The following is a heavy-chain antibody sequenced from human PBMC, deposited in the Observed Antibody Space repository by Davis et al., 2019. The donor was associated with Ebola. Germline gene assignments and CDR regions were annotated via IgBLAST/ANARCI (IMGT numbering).Heavy chain of an antibody. CDR1: GFTFSSYG. CDR3: AKVPSGSGSYDAFDI. D-gene: IGHD1-26*01. V-gene: IGHV3-30*02. J-gene: IGHJ3*02. Sequence: GESLKISCAASGFTFSSYGMHWVRQAPGKGLEWVAFIRYDGSNKYYADSVKGRFTISRDNSKNTLYLQMNSLRAEDTAVYYCAKVPSGSGSYDAFDIWGQGTMVTVSS. CDR2: IRYDGSNK.